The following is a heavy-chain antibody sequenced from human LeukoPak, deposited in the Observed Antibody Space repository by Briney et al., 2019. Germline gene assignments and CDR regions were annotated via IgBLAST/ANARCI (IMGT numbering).Heavy chain of an antibody. V-gene: IGHV4-59*01. Sequence: ASETLSLTCTVSGGSISSYYWSWIRQPPGKGLEWIGYIYYSGSTNYNPSLKSRVTISVDTSKNQFSLKLSSVTAADTAVYYCARHRSEELLGAFDIWGQGTMVTVSS. CDR3: ARHRSEELLGAFDI. J-gene: IGHJ3*02. CDR2: IYYSGST. D-gene: IGHD1-26*01. CDR1: GGSISSYY.